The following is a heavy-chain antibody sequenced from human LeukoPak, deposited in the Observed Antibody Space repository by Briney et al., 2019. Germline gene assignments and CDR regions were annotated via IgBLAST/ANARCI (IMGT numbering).Heavy chain of an antibody. D-gene: IGHD2-2*01. CDR1: GFTVSSNY. V-gene: IGHV3-53*01. J-gene: IGHJ4*02. Sequence: PGGSLRLSCAASGFTVSSNYMSWVRQAPGKGLEWVSVIYSGGSTYYADSVKGRFTISRDNSKNTLYLQMNSLRAEDTAVYYCVRTVDCSSTSCYEFDYWGQGTLVTVSS. CDR2: IYSGGST. CDR3: VRTVDCSSTSCYEFDY.